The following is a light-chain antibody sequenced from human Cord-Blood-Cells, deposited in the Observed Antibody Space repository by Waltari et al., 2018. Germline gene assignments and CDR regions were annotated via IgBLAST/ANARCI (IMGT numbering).Light chain of an antibody. J-gene: IGKJ2*03. CDR1: QSVSSY. CDR3: QQRSNWLYS. V-gene: IGKV3-11*01. CDR2: DAS. Sequence: EIVLTQCPATLSLSPGARATLSCRASQSVSSYLAWYQQKPGQAPRLLIYDASNRATGIPARFSGSGSGTDFTLTISSLEPEDFAVYYCQQRSNWLYSFGQGTKLEIK.